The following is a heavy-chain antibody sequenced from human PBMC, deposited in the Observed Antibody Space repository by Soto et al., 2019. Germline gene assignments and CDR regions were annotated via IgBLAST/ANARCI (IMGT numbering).Heavy chain of an antibody. CDR3: ARDRFTGNYYGMDV. D-gene: IGHD3-3*01. CDR1: GFTFRGFW. V-gene: IGHV3-7*03. Sequence: GGSLRLSCVAAGFTFRGFWMSWVRQAPGNGLEWVANIKQDGSEKYYVDSVKGRFTISRDNAKNSLYLQMNSLRAEDTAVYYCARDRFTGNYYGMDVWGQGTTVTVSS. J-gene: IGHJ6*02. CDR2: IKQDGSEK.